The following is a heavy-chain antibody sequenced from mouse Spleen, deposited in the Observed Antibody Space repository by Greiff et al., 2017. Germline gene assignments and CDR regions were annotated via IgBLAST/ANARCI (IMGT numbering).Heavy chain of an antibody. CDR1: GYSFTDYN. CDR2: ISPNYGTT. V-gene: IGHV1-39*01. CDR3: ARGWSKGGFAY. J-gene: IGHJ3*01. Sequence: EVQLQQSGHELVKPGASVKISCKASGYSFTDYNMNWVRQSTGKSLGGIGVISPNYGTTSYHHKVKGQATWTVDQSSSLVYLQLNSLTSEESAVYFSARGWSKGGFAYWGQGTLVTVS. D-gene: IGHD2-3*01.